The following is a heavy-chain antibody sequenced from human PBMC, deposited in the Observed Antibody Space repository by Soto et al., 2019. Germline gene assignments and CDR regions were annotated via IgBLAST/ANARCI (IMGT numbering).Heavy chain of an antibody. CDR1: GFIFSNYA. Sequence: PGGSLRLSCAASGFIFSNYAMSWVRQAPGKGLEWVSSITSSGSGTNYADSVKGRFTISRDNSMSTLFLQMRSLRAEYTAIYYCVKSPASIKTFDYWGQGTLVTVSS. CDR2: ITSSGSGT. CDR3: VKSPASIKTFDY. J-gene: IGHJ4*02. D-gene: IGHD2-2*01. V-gene: IGHV3-23*01.